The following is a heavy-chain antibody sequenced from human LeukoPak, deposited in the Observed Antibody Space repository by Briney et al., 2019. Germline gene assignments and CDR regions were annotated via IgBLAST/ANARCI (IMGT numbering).Heavy chain of an antibody. CDR3: ARTPSGSYYYFGMDV. J-gene: IGHJ6*02. Sequence: SETLSLTCTFSGGSLSRYYWSWLRQPPGKGLEWIGYIYYSGSTNYNPSLKSRVTISVDTSKNQFSLKLSSVTAADTAVYYCARTPSGSYYYFGMDVWGQRTTVTVSS. D-gene: IGHD1-26*01. CDR1: GGSLSRYY. V-gene: IGHV4-59*08. CDR2: IYYSGST.